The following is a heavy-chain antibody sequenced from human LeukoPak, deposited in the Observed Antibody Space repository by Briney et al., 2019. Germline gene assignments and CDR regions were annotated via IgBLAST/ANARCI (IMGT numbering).Heavy chain of an antibody. V-gene: IGHV4-59*03. Sequence: SETLSLTCSVSDGSIRTYYWSWIRQSPGQGLEWIGNIYYRGDINYNPSLKSRVIISIDTSKDQFSLKVTSLTAADTAVYYCATNKDWAEADWGQGTLVIVSS. CDR1: DGSIRTYY. D-gene: IGHD3/OR15-3a*01. CDR3: ATNKDWAEAD. CDR2: IYYRGDI. J-gene: IGHJ4*02.